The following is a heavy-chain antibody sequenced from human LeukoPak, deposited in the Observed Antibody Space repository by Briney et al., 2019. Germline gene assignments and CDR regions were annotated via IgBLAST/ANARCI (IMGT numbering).Heavy chain of an antibody. J-gene: IGHJ4*02. D-gene: IGHD3-22*01. V-gene: IGHV3-30*18. CDR3: AKDQGYYDSSGNFDY. CDR2: ISHDGSNK. Sequence: GGSLRLSCAASGFTFSSYGMHWVRQAPGKGLEWVAVISHDGSNKYYADSVKGRFTISRDNSKNTLYLQMNSLRAEDTAVYYCAKDQGYYDSSGNFDYWGQGTLVTVSS. CDR1: GFTFSSYG.